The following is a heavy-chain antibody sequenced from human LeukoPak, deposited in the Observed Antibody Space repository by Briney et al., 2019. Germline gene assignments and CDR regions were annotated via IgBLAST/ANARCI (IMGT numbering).Heavy chain of an antibody. D-gene: IGHD3-3*01. V-gene: IGHV3-7*01. CDR1: GFTFSTFW. CDR2: IKQDGSEK. Sequence: GGSLRLSCAASGFTFSTFWMTWVRQSPGKGLEWVANIKQDGSEKHYVDSVKGRFTISRDNANDALYLQMNSLRAEDTAVYYCARDSQYYDFWSGYYSLGWFDPWGQGTLVTVSS. CDR3: ARDSQYYDFWSGYYSLGWFDP. J-gene: IGHJ5*02.